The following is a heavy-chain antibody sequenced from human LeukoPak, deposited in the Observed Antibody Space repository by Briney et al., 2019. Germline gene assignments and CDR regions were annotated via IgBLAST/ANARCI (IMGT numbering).Heavy chain of an antibody. Sequence: KTGGSLRLSCVVSGFIVSSNYMSWVRQAPGKGLEWVSSISSSSSYIYYADSVKGRFTISRDNAKNSLYLQMNSLRAEDTAVYYCARNKLGISEKYMDVWGKGTTVTISS. CDR1: GFIVSSNY. CDR3: ARNKLGISEKYMDV. CDR2: ISSSSSYI. D-gene: IGHD7-27*01. V-gene: IGHV3-21*01. J-gene: IGHJ6*03.